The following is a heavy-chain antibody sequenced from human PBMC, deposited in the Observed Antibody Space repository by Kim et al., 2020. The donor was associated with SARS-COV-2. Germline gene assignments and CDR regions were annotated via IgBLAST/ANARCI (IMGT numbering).Heavy chain of an antibody. CDR3: ASQFDPRGPFDY. D-gene: IGHD3-9*01. Sequence: SETLSLTCAVSGGSISSGGYSWSWIRQPPGKGLEWIGYIYHSGSTYYNPSLKSRVTISVDRSKNQFSLKLSSVTAADTAVYYCASQFDPRGPFDYWGQGTLVTVSS. CDR1: GGSISSGGYS. V-gene: IGHV4-30-2*01. CDR2: IYHSGST. J-gene: IGHJ4*02.